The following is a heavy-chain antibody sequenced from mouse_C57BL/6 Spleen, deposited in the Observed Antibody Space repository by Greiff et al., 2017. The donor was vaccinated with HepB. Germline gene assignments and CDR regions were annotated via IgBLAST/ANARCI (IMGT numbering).Heavy chain of an antibody. CDR2: INPNNGGT. D-gene: IGHD1-1*01. V-gene: IGHV1-26*01. J-gene: IGHJ3*01. CDR3: APITTVVPFAY. CDR1: GYTFTDYY. Sequence: VQLQQSGPELVKPGASVKISCKASGYTFTDYYMNWVKQSHGKSLEWIGDINPNNGGTSYNQKFKGKATLTVDKSSSTAYMELRSLTPEDSAVYYCAPITTVVPFAYWGQGTLVTVSA.